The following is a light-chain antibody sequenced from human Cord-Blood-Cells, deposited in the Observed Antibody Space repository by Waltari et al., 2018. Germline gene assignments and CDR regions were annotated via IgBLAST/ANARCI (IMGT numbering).Light chain of an antibody. J-gene: IGKJ1*01. CDR1: QSISSY. CDR2: ATS. Sequence: GDRVTITCRASQSISSYLNWYQQKPGKAPKLLIYATSSLQSGVPSRFSGSGSGTDFTLTISSLQPEDFATYYCQQSYSTPRTFGQGTKVEIK. CDR3: QQSYSTPRT. V-gene: IGKV1-39*01.